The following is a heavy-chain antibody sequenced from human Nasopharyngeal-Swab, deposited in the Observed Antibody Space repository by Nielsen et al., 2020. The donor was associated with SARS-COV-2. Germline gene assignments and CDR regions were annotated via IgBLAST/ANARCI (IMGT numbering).Heavy chain of an antibody. J-gene: IGHJ6*02. CDR3: ARGMSWDGTSRSVYYGMDV. V-gene: IGHV1-46*01. D-gene: IGHD2-2*01. CDR1: GYTFTSYY. CDR2: INPSGGST. Sequence: ASVKVSCKSSGYTFTSYYMHWVRQPPGQGLEWMGIINPSGGSTSYAQKFQGRVTMTRDTSTSTVYMELSSLRSEDTAVYYCARGMSWDGTSRSVYYGMDVWGQGTTVTVSS.